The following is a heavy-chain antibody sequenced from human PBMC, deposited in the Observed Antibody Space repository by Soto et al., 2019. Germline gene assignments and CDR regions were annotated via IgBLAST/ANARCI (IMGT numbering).Heavy chain of an antibody. Sequence: LRLSCAASGFTFSSYSMNWVRQAPGKGLEWVSSISSSSSYIYYADSVKGRFTISRDNAKNSLYLQMNSLRAEDTAVYYCARVLSAAAAGAFDIWGQGTMVTVSS. D-gene: IGHD6-13*01. CDR1: GFTFSSYS. CDR3: ARVLSAAAAGAFDI. J-gene: IGHJ3*02. CDR2: ISSSSSYI. V-gene: IGHV3-21*06.